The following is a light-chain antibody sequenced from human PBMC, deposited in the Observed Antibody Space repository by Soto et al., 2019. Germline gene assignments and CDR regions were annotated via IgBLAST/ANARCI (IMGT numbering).Light chain of an antibody. CDR2: DVS. CDR3: QQYNNWPFT. Sequence: EVVMTQSPATLSVSPGERATLSCKASQSARSSLGWYQQKPGQPPRLLIHDVSIRATGIPSRFSGSGSGTEFTLTASSLQPEDFAVYYCQQYNNWPFTFGPGTKVDIK. J-gene: IGKJ3*01. V-gene: IGKV3-15*01. CDR1: QSARSS.